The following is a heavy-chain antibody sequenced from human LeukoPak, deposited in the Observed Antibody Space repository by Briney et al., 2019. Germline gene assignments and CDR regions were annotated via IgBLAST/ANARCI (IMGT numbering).Heavy chain of an antibody. V-gene: IGHV3-21*01. Sequence: PGGSLRLSYAASGFTFSSYSMNWVRQAPGKGLEWVSSISSSSSYIYYADSVKGRFTISRDNAKNSLYLQMNSLRAEDTAVYYCARDRVLDYYDSSGYDYWGQGTLVTVSS. D-gene: IGHD3-22*01. CDR2: ISSSSSYI. J-gene: IGHJ4*02. CDR3: ARDRVLDYYDSSGYDY. CDR1: GFTFSSYS.